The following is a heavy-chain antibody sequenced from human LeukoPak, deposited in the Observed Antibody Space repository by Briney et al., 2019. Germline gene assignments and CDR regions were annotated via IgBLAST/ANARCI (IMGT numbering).Heavy chain of an antibody. V-gene: IGHV3-7*02. CDR2: IKEDASEE. Sequence: GGSLRLSCAVSGFTSSRYWMSWVRQTPGKGMEWVANIKEDASEENYVDSVKGRFTISRDNAKNSLYLQMNSLRAEDTAVYYCAIAAGWELGYWGQGTLVTVSS. D-gene: IGHD6-25*01. J-gene: IGHJ4*02. CDR1: GFTSSRYW. CDR3: AIAAGWELGY.